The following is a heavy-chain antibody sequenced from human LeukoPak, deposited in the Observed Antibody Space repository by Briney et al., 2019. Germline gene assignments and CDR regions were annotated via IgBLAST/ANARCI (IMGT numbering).Heavy chain of an antibody. CDR1: GYKFTTYW. Sequence: GQSLKISCKVSGYKFTTYWIAWVRQMPGKGLEWMGVIYPGDSETRYSPSFRGQVAISVDKSTNTAYLQWSSLKEADTALYFCARQGAGTSHYDGTGLPRGAFDVWGQGTTVIVSS. D-gene: IGHD3-22*01. CDR3: ARQGAGTSHYDGTGLPRGAFDV. J-gene: IGHJ3*01. V-gene: IGHV5-51*01. CDR2: IYPGDSET.